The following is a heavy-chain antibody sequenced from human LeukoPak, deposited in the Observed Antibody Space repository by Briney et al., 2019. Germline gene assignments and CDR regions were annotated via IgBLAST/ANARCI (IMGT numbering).Heavy chain of an antibody. CDR2: IKQDGSEK. CDR1: GFTFSSYW. V-gene: IGHV3-7*01. D-gene: IGHD2-2*01. CDR3: ARDGIVVVPAGPGIDV. Sequence: GGSLRLSCAASGFTFSSYWMSWVRQAPGKGLEWVANIKQDGSEKYYVDSVKGRFTISRDNAKNSLYLQMNSLRAEDTAVYYCARDGIVVVPAGPGIDVWGQGTTVTVSS. J-gene: IGHJ6*02.